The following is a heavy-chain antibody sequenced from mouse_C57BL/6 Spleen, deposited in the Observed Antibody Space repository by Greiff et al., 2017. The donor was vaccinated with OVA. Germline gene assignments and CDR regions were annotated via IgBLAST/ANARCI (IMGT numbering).Heavy chain of an antibody. D-gene: IGHD1-1*01. CDR2: IDPSDSYT. CDR3: ARHYGSSYFDY. J-gene: IGHJ2*01. CDR1: GYTFTSYW. Sequence: VQLQQPGAELVMPGASVKLSCKASGYTFTSYWMHWVKQRPGQGLEWIGEIDPSDSYTNYNQKFKGKSTLTVDKSSSTAYMQLSSLTSDDPAVYYCARHYGSSYFDYWGQGTTLTVSA. V-gene: IGHV1-69*01.